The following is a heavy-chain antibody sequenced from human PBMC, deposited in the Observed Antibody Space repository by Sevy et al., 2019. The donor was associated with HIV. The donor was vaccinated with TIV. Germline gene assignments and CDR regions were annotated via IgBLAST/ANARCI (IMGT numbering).Heavy chain of an antibody. D-gene: IGHD1-26*01. J-gene: IGHJ4*02. CDR3: AGXNAWGRGYS. CDR2: IYYNGHI. V-gene: IGHV4-59*08. Sequence: SETLSLTCTVSGGSITSLYWNWIRQPPGKGLEWIANIYYNGHINYNPSLKSRVTLSLDTSKNQFSLRLSSVTAADTAMYYCAGXNAWGRGYSWGXXTLVTVSS. CDR1: GGSITSLY.